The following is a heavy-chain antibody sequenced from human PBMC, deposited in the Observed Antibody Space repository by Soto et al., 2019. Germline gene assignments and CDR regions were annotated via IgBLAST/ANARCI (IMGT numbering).Heavy chain of an antibody. CDR3: VKESRYSSSWVAGV. Sequence: PSETLSLTCPVSGGSISSNYWSWIRQPPGKGLEWIGYIHYSGSTNYNPSLKSRVTISVDTSKNQFSLKVSSVTAADTAVYYRVKESRYSSSWVAGVWGKGTTVTVSS. CDR1: GGSISSNY. D-gene: IGHD6-13*01. J-gene: IGHJ6*04. V-gene: IGHV4-59*01. CDR2: IHYSGST.